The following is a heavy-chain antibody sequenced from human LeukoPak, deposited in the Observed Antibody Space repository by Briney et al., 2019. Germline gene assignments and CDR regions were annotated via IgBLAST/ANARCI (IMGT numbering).Heavy chain of an antibody. V-gene: IGHV4-59*01. CDR3: ARGSYGTTFDY. CDR1: GGSISSYY. J-gene: IGHJ4*02. D-gene: IGHD5-18*01. CDR2: IYYSGST. Sequence: PPETLSLTCTVSGGSISSYYWSWIRQPPGKGLEWIGYIYYSGSTNYNPSLKSRVTISVDTSKNQFSLKLSSVTAADTAVYYCARGSYGTTFDYWGQGTLVTVSS.